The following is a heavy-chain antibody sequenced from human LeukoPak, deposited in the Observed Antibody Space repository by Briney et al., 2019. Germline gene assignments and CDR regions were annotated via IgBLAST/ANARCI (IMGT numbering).Heavy chain of an antibody. CDR3: AKARSIVVVTAKDAFDI. Sequence: QPGGSLRLSCAASGFTFSSYGMHWVRQAPGKGLEWVAFIRYDGSNKYYADSVKGRFTISRDNSKNTLYLQMNSLRAEDTAVYYCAKARSIVVVTAKDAFDIWGQGTMVTVSS. D-gene: IGHD2-21*02. V-gene: IGHV3-30*02. J-gene: IGHJ3*02. CDR1: GFTFSSYG. CDR2: IRYDGSNK.